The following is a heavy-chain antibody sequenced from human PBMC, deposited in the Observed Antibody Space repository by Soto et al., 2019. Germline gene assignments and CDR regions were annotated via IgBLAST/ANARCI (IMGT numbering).Heavy chain of an antibody. CDR1: GGSISSGDYY. CDR2: IYYSGST. CDR3: ARAGVATIYPGNHWFDP. D-gene: IGHD5-12*01. J-gene: IGHJ5*02. V-gene: IGHV4-30-4*01. Sequence: PSETLSLTCTVSGGSISSGDYYWSWIRQPPGKGLEWIGYIYYSGSTYYNPSLKSRVTISVDTSKNQFSLNLSSVTAADTAMYYCARAGVATIYPGNHWFDPWGQGTLVTVSS.